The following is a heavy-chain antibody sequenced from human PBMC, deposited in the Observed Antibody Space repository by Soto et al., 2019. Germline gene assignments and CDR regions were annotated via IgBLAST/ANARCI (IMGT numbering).Heavy chain of an antibody. D-gene: IGHD6-6*01. CDR1: GGAFSGYY. V-gene: IGHV4-34*01. CDR2: INHSGNT. J-gene: IGHJ4*02. Sequence: QVQLQQWGAGLLKPSETLSLTCAVYGGAFSGYYWTWIRQPPGKGLVWIWEINHSGNTNYNPSLTSRVTISLDMSKNGFSLNLRSVPAADTAVYYCSRCFHSGALFSRYTKFDNWGQGTLVTVSS. CDR3: SRCFHSGALFSRYTKFDN.